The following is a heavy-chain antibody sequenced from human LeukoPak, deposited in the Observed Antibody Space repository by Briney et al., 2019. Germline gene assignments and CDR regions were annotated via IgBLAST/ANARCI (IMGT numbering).Heavy chain of an antibody. CDR2: FNPVGRP. Sequence: GASVRVSCKASGYTFTTHYLHWVRQAPGQGLQWMAMFNPVGRPRYAQKFQGRVTMTRDRSTDTVTMELSSLTSDDTAVNYCAGTLSDVLSGFDFWGQGTLVTVSS. V-gene: IGHV1-46*01. CDR1: GYTFTTHY. J-gene: IGHJ4*01. CDR3: AGTLSDVLSGFDF. D-gene: IGHD3-3*01.